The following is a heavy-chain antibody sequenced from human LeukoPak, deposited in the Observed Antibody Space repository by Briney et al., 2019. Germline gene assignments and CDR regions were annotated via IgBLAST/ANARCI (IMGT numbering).Heavy chain of an antibody. J-gene: IGHJ6*03. V-gene: IGHV1-2*02. CDR1: GYTFTGYY. CDR3: ARDYYDSSGYPGVQYYYYMDV. Sequence: SVKVSCKASGYTFTGYYMHWVRQAPGQGLEWMGWINPNSGGTNYAQKFQGRVTMTRDTSISTAYMELSRLRSDDTAVYYCARDYYDSSGYPGVQYYYYMDVWGKGTTVTVSS. CDR2: INPNSGGT. D-gene: IGHD3-22*01.